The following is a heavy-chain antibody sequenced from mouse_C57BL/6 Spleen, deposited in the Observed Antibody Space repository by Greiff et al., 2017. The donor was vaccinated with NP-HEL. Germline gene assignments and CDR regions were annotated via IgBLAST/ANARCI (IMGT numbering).Heavy chain of an antibody. J-gene: IGHJ2*01. CDR3: ARDPMVTDGGDYFDY. CDR2: IYPGDGDT. CDR1: GYAFSSYW. V-gene: IGHV1-80*01. Sequence: QVQLQQSGAELVKPGASVKISCKASGYAFSSYWMNWVKQRPGKGLEWIGQIYPGDGDTNYNGKFKGKATLTADKSSSTAYMQLSSLTSEDSAVYFCARDPMVTDGGDYFDYWGQGTTLTVSS. D-gene: IGHD2-2*01.